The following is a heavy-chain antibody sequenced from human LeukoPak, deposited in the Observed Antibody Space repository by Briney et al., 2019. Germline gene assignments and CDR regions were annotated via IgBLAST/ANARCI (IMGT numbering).Heavy chain of an antibody. Sequence: GGSLRLSCGASGFTFSSYAMDWVRQAPGKGLEWISAISSSGDSAYYADSVKGRFTISRDNSKNTLYLQMNSLRDEDAAVYYCARDGPLSTVTTGIGYWGQGTLVTVSS. CDR1: GFTFSSYA. CDR2: ISSSGDSA. J-gene: IGHJ4*02. D-gene: IGHD4-17*01. V-gene: IGHV3-23*01. CDR3: ARDGPLSTVTTGIGY.